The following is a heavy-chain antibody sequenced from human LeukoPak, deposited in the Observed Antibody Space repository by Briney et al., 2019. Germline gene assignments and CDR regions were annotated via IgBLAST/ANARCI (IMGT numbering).Heavy chain of an antibody. CDR3: ARGRYCSGGSCYLGY. Sequence: PGGSLKLSFAGSGFPFSNYAMGWVRQAPGKGLEWGSAISGSGDMTYYGDSVKGRFTISRDNAKNTLYLQMNSLRAEDTAVYYCARGRYCSGGSCYLGYWGQGTLVTVSS. D-gene: IGHD2-15*01. J-gene: IGHJ4*02. V-gene: IGHV3-23*01. CDR1: GFPFSNYA. CDR2: ISGSGDMT.